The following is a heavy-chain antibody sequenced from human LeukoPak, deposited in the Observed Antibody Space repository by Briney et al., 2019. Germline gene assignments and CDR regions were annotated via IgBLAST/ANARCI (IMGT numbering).Heavy chain of an antibody. CDR2: ISTYNGNT. Sequence: ASVKVSCKASGYTFTSYGISWVRQAPGQGLEWMGWISTYNGNTNYAQKLQGRVTMTTDTSTSTAYMELRSLRSDDTAVYYCARDPGFPYYYGMDVWGQGTTVTVSS. D-gene: IGHD3-10*01. CDR3: ARDPGFPYYYGMDV. J-gene: IGHJ6*02. V-gene: IGHV1-18*01. CDR1: GYTFTSYG.